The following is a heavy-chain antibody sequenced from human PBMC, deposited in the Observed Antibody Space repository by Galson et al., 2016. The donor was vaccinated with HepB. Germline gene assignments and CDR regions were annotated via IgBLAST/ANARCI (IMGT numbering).Heavy chain of an antibody. J-gene: IGHJ4*02. Sequence: CAISGDSVSSNTAAWTWIRQSPSRGLEWLGRTYYRSLWYTDYAASVDSRITISPDTSKNQFSLQLNSVTPEDTAVYYCARDLFYGGSSNWIEFLDFWGQGTLVTVSS. CDR1: GDSVSSNTAA. D-gene: IGHD6-13*01. CDR2: TYYRSLWYT. V-gene: IGHV6-1*01. CDR3: ARDLFYGGSSNWIEFLDF.